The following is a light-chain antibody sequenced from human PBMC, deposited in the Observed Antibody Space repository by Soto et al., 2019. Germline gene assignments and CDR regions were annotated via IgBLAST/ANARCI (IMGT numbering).Light chain of an antibody. CDR2: DAS. CDR3: QQYDSYRM. J-gene: IGKJ1*01. V-gene: IGKV1-5*01. CDR1: QSISSW. Sequence: DIPMTQSPSTLSASVGDRVTITCRASQSISSWLAWYQQKPGKAPKLLIYDASSLESGVPSRFSGSGSGTEFTLTISSLQPDDFATYYCQQYDSYRMFGQGTKVEVK.